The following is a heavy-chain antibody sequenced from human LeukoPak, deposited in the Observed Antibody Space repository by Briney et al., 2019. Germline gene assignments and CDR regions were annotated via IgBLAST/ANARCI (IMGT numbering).Heavy chain of an antibody. CDR2: IYHSGST. CDR3: ARVHRLAYYLDY. Sequence: SETLSLTCTVSGYSISSGYYWGWIRQPPGKGLEWIGSIYHSGSTYYNPSLKSRVTISVDTSKNQFSLKLSSVTAADTAVYYCARVHRLAYYLDYWGQGTLVTVS. J-gene: IGHJ4*02. CDR1: GYSISSGYY. V-gene: IGHV4-38-2*02. D-gene: IGHD1-26*01.